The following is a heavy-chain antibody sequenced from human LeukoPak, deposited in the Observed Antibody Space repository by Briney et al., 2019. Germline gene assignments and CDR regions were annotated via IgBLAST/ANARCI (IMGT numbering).Heavy chain of an antibody. CDR3: ARDHAVTTSYYYYYYGMDV. Sequence: SETLSLTCTVSGGSISSYYWSWIRQPAGKGLKWIGRIYTSGSTNYNPSLKSRVTMSVDTSKNQFSLKLSSVTAADTAVYYCARDHAVTTSYYYYYYGMDVWGQGTTVTVSS. CDR1: GGSISSYY. V-gene: IGHV4-4*07. D-gene: IGHD4-17*01. CDR2: IYTSGST. J-gene: IGHJ6*02.